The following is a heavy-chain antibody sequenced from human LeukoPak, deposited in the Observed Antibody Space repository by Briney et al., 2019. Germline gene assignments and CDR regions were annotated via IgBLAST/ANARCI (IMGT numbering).Heavy chain of an antibody. Sequence: PGGSPSLSCAVSGFTFRIYGLNWVRQAPGEGREWVSTISSGGHIYYEASMKGRFTISRDNAKNSLYLQMNSLRAEETAVYYCARDQDGGKYYYESSGYSHWGQGILVTVSS. V-gene: IGHV3-21*01. CDR3: ARDQDGGKYYYESSGYSH. CDR2: ISSGGHI. CDR1: GFTFRIYG. D-gene: IGHD3-22*01. J-gene: IGHJ4*02.